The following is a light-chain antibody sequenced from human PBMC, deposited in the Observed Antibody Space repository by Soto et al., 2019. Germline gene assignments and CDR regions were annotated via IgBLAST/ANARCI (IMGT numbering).Light chain of an antibody. CDR1: QSVSSSY. CDR3: QQYHNLWT. Sequence: EVVLTQSPATLSLSPGERATLSCRASQSVSSSYLAWYQQKPGQAPRLLIYGASNRATGIPARFSGSGSGTEFTLTITSLQSEDFALYYCQQYHNLWTFGQGTKVDIK. V-gene: IGKV3D-7*01. CDR2: GAS. J-gene: IGKJ1*01.